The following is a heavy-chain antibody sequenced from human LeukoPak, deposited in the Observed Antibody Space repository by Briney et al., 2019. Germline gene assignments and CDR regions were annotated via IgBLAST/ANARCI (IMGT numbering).Heavy chain of an antibody. CDR1: GFTFSNYA. Sequence: GGSLRLSCAASGFTFSNYAMSWVRQAPGKGLEWVSPISGSGDSTYYADSVKGRFTISRDNSKNTLYLQMNSLRAEDTAVYYCAKIALGIAVKGGFDPWGQGTLVTVSS. J-gene: IGHJ5*02. D-gene: IGHD6-19*01. CDR3: AKIALGIAVKGGFDP. V-gene: IGHV3-23*01. CDR2: ISGSGDST.